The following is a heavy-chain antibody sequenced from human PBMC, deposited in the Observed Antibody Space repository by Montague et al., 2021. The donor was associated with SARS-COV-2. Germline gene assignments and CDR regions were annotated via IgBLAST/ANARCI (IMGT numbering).Heavy chain of an antibody. CDR1: GFTFSVYG. Sequence: SLRLSCAASGFTFSVYGMSWVRQAPGKGLEWASGISDSGGSTYYVDSVKGRFTISRDNSKNTLYLQMNSLRAEDTAVYYCANRGARYQRGVWYYFDYWGQGTLVTVSS. J-gene: IGHJ4*02. CDR2: ISDSGGST. D-gene: IGHD3-10*01. CDR3: ANRGARYQRGVWYYFDY. V-gene: IGHV3-23*01.